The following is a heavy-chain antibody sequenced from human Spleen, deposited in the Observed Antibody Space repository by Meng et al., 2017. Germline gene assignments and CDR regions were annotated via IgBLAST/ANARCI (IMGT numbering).Heavy chain of an antibody. CDR2: IGHSGIT. J-gene: IGHJ4*02. V-gene: IGHV4-39*01. CDR1: GGSISTSGYY. D-gene: IGHD6-6*01. CDR3: VRTRY. Sequence: QVQLRESGPGLVKPSEALSLTCSVSGGSISTSGYYWGWIRQPPGKGLEWIGSIGHSGITYYTPSLKSRVTVSIDTSKSQFSLKLTSVTAADTAVYYCVRTRYWGQGALVTVSS.